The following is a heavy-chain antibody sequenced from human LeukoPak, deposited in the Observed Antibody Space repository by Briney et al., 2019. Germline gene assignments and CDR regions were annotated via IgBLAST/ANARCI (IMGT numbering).Heavy chain of an antibody. CDR1: GFTFSSYA. V-gene: IGHV3-23*01. D-gene: IGHD6-19*01. CDR2: ISGSGGST. J-gene: IGHJ6*02. Sequence: PGGSLRLSCAASGFTFSSYAMSWVRQAPGKGLEWVSAISGSGGSTYYADSVKGRFTISRDNSKNTLYLQMNSLRAEDTAVYYCAKGSQQWLASGVYYYYYGKDVWGQGTTVTVSS. CDR3: AKGSQQWLASGVYYYYYGKDV.